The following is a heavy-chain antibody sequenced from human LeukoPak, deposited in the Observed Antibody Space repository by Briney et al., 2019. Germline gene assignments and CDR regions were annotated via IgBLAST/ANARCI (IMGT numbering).Heavy chain of an antibody. Sequence: EASVKLSCKASGYTFTTYSLPWVRQAPGQSLEWMGWISVNNGGTNYAQSFQDRDTLTRDTSTNTAYLERRPLRSDDTAIIYCATATQTRGYYLHWGQGTLVTVSS. V-gene: IGHV1-18*01. D-gene: IGHD3-22*01. J-gene: IGHJ4*02. CDR2: ISVNNGGT. CDR1: GYTFTTYS. CDR3: ATATQTRGYYLH.